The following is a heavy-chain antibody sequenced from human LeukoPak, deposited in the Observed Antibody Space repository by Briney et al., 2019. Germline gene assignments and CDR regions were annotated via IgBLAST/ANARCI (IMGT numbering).Heavy chain of an antibody. J-gene: IGHJ4*02. CDR3: ASSDGWYLDY. CDR2: IYSGGST. D-gene: IGHD6-19*01. CDR1: GFTVSSNY. V-gene: IGHV3-66*01. Sequence: QPGGSLRVYCAASGFTVSSNYMSWVRQAPGKGLEWVSVIYSGGSTYYADSVKGRFTISRDNSKNTLYLQMNSLRAEETAVYYCASSDGWYLDYWGQGTLVTVSS.